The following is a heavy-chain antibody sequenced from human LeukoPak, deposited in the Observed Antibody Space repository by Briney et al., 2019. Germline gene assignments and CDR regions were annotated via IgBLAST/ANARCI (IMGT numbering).Heavy chain of an antibody. CDR1: GSSFTSYW. CDR3: ARLRAARPDYYYYMDV. D-gene: IGHD6-6*01. J-gene: IGHJ6*03. CDR2: IYPGDSDT. V-gene: IGHV5-51*01. Sequence: PGESLQISCKGSGSSFTSYWIGWVRQMPGEGLEWMGIIYPGDSDTRYSPSFQGQVTISADKSISTAYLQWSSLKASDTAMYYCARLRAARPDYYYYMDVWGKGTTVTVSS.